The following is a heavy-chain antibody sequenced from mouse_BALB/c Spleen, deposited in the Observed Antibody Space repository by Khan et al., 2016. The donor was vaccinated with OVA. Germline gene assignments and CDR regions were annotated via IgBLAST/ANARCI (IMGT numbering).Heavy chain of an antibody. D-gene: IGHD2-14*01. V-gene: IGHV1-4*01. CDR1: GYTFTTYT. CDR3: TREGAYYRSDGWFAY. CDR2: IIPSTDYT. J-gene: IGHJ3*01. Sequence: QVQLQQSGAELARPGASVKMSCKASGYTFTTYTIHWVKQRPGQGLEWIGYIIPSTDYTNYNQKFKDKATLTADKSSTPAYMQLRSLTSEDSAVYYCTREGAYYRSDGWFAYWGQGTLVTVSA.